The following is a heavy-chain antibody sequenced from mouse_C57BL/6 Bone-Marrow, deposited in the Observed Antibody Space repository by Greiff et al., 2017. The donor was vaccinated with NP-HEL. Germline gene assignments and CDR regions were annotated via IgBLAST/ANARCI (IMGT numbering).Heavy chain of an antibody. V-gene: IGHV14-1*01. CDR2: IDPEDGDT. D-gene: IGHD3-2*02. J-gene: IGHJ4*01. CDR3: TTSSSGYNAMDY. CDR1: GFNITDYY. Sequence: EVKLMESGAELVRPGASVKLSCTASGFNITDYYMHWVKQRPEQGLEWIGRIDPEDGDTEYAPKFQGKATMTADTSSNTAYLQLSSLTSEDTAVYYCTTSSSGYNAMDYWGQGTSVTVSS.